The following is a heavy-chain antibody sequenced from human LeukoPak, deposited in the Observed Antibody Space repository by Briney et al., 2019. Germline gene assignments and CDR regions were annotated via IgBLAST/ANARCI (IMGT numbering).Heavy chain of an antibody. Sequence: SETLSLTCAVSGYPLGKNYYWGWIRQSPGKGLEWIGRIYGRASTSYNPSLMNRVTMSVDTSKNHFSLQLTSVTAADTAVYYCARYDSRGSASTKFDYWGPGIQVTVPS. V-gene: IGHV4-38-2*01. CDR2: IYGRAST. J-gene: IGHJ4*02. D-gene: IGHD3-3*01. CDR3: ARYDSRGSASTKFDY. CDR1: GYPLGKNYY.